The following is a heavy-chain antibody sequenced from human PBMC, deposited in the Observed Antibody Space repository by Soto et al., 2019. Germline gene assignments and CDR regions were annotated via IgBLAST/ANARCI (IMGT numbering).Heavy chain of an antibody. CDR1: GYSFTSYW. CDR3: ASRSPSRYGYAYVDY. Sequence: EVQLVQSGAEVKKPGESLKISCKGSGYSFTSYWIGWVRQMPGKGLEWMGIIYPGDSDTRYSPSFQGQVTISADKSISTAYLQWSRLKASDTAMYYCASRSPSRYGYAYVDYWGQGTLVTVSS. CDR2: IYPGDSDT. J-gene: IGHJ4*02. D-gene: IGHD5-18*01. V-gene: IGHV5-51*03.